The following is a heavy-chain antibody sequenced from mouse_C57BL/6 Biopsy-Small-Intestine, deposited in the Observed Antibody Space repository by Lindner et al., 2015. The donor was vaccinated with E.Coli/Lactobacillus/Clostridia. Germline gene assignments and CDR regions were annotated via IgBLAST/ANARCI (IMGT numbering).Heavy chain of an antibody. CDR1: GYNYIRDG. CDR3: VRALRGGYLLDAFEV. J-gene: IGHJ3*01. V-gene: IGHV1-84*02. D-gene: IGHD2-12*01. CDR2: IDPASERP. Sequence: SVKVSCKASGYNYIRDGIHWVRQAPGQGLEWMGWIDPASERPVYSQKFQDRFTISSDSSLSTAYMELRSLRPEDTAVFYCVRALRGGYLLDAFEVWGQGTMVTVSS.